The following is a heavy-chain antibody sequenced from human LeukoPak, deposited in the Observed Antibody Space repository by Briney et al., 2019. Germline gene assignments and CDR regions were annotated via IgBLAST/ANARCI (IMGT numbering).Heavy chain of an antibody. CDR1: GGSISSSNW. CDR2: IYHSGST. Sequence: SGTLSLTCAVSGGSISSSNWWSWVRQPPGKGLEWIGEIYHSGSTNYNPSLKSRVTISVDKSKNQFSLKLSSVTAADTAVYYCARERVAAAGNWFDPWGQGTLVTVSS. J-gene: IGHJ5*02. V-gene: IGHV4-4*02. D-gene: IGHD6-13*01. CDR3: ARERVAAAGNWFDP.